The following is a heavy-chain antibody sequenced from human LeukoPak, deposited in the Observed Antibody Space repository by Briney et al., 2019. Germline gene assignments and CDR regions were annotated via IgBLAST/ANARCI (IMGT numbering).Heavy chain of an antibody. V-gene: IGHV3-48*03. Sequence: PGGSLRLSCAASGFTFSSYEMNWVRQAPGKGLEWVSYISSSGSTIYYADSVKGRFTISRDNAKNSLYLQMNSLRAEDTAVYYCARGCGGDCYYFDYWGQGTLVTVSS. CDR3: ARGCGGDCYYFDY. CDR2: ISSSGSTI. CDR1: GFTFSSYE. J-gene: IGHJ4*02. D-gene: IGHD2-21*02.